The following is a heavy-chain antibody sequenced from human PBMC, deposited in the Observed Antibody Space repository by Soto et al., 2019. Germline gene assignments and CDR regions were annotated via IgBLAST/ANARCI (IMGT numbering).Heavy chain of an antibody. CDR3: AKSVCNWNDGFFDY. CDR1: GFTFSSYG. CDR2: ISYDGNNK. D-gene: IGHD1-1*01. J-gene: IGHJ4*02. V-gene: IGHV3-30*18. Sequence: QVQLVESGGGVVQPGRSLRLSCAASGFTFSSYGLHWVRQAPGKGLEWVAVISYDGNNKYYADSVKGRFTISRDNSKNTLYLQMNSLRAEDTAVYYCAKSVCNWNDGFFDYWGQGTLVTVSS.